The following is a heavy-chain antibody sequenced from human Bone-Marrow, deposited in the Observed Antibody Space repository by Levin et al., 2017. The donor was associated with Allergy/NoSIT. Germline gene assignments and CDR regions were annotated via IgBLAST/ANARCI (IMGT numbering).Heavy chain of an antibody. CDR1: GFTFSTYN. J-gene: IGHJ2*01. CDR3: ARDNYGDHGADWNFDL. V-gene: IGHV3-21*01. D-gene: IGHD4-17*01. Sequence: RGESLKISCAASGFTFSTYNMNWVRQAPGKGLEWVSSISSSSSYIYYADSVKGRLTVSRDNAKNSLYLQMNSLRAEDTAVYYCARDNYGDHGADWNFDLWGRGTLVTVSS. CDR2: ISSSSSYI.